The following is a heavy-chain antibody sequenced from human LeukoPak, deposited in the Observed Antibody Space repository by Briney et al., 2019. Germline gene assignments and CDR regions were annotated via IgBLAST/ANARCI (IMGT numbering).Heavy chain of an antibody. CDR3: AKNKDYCSSSTCYYQSGMDV. J-gene: IGHJ6*02. D-gene: IGHD2-15*01. CDR2: INHRGSST. Sequence: PGGSLRLSCAASGFTFSSYAMSWVRQAPGKGLEWISAINHRGSSTYYTDSVKGRFTISRDNSKNTLYLQMNSLRAEDTAVYHCAKNKDYCSSSTCYYQSGMDVWGQGTTVAVSS. V-gene: IGHV3-23*01. CDR1: GFTFSSYA.